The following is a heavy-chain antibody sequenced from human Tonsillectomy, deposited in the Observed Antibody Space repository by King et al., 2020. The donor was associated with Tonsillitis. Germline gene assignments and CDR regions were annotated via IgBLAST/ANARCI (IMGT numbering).Heavy chain of an antibody. CDR1: GFTFSSYA. Sequence: VQLVESGGGLVQPGGSLRLSCAASGFTFSSYAMSWVRQAPGKGLEWGSAISGSGGSTYYADSVKGRFTISRDNSKNTLYLQMNSLRAEDTAVYYCFSDPTDADGVVRNKNFDYWGQGTLVTVSS. CDR2: ISGSGGST. J-gene: IGHJ4*02. V-gene: IGHV3-23*04. CDR3: FSDPTDADGVVRNKNFDY. D-gene: IGHD3-3*01.